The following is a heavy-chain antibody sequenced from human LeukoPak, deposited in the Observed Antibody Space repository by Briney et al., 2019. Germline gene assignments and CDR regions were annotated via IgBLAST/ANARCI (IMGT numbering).Heavy chain of an antibody. CDR2: IYYSGST. Sequence: PSETLSLTCTVSGGSISSYYWSWIRQPPGKGLEWIGYIYYSGSTNYNPSLKSRVTISVDTSKNQFSLKLSSVTAADTAVYYCVRDDNSAFDIWGQGTMVTVSS. CDR1: GGSISSYY. CDR3: VRDDNSAFDI. J-gene: IGHJ3*02. V-gene: IGHV4-59*01. D-gene: IGHD1-1*01.